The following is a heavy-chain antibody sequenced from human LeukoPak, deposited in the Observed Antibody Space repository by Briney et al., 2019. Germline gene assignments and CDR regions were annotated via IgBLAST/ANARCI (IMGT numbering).Heavy chain of an antibody. Sequence: PSETLSLTCTVSGASSNYFWSWIRQPPGKGLEWIGYTSYSGSINYNPSLKSRVTISVDSSKNQFSLNLRSVTAADTAVYYCARHAPRGGWFDPWGQGTLVTVSS. J-gene: IGHJ5*02. CDR1: GASSNYF. D-gene: IGHD3-10*01. CDR2: TSYSGSI. CDR3: ARHAPRGGWFDP. V-gene: IGHV4-59*08.